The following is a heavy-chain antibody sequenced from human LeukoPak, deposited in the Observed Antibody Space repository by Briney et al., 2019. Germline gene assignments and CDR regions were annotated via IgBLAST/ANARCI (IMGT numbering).Heavy chain of an antibody. J-gene: IGHJ4*02. CDR1: GGTFSSCA. V-gene: IGHV1-69*13. CDR2: IIPIFGTA. CDR3: ARGPLKKGYSYGYTQDYFDY. D-gene: IGHD5-18*01. Sequence: ASVKVSCKASGGTFSSCAISWVRQAPGQGLEWMGGIIPIFGTANYAQKFQGRVTITADESTSTAYMELSSLRSEDTAVYYCARGPLKKGYSYGYTQDYFDYWGQGTLVTVSS.